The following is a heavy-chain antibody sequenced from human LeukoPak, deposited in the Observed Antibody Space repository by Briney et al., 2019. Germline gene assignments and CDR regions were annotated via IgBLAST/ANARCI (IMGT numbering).Heavy chain of an antibody. Sequence: GGSLRLSCAASGFTFSSYSMCWVRQAPGKGLEWLSYITSSSNTIYYADSVKGRFTISRDNAQNSLYLQMNSLRAEDTAVYYCARVSITGYYYYMDVWGKGTTVTVSS. D-gene: IGHD5-24*01. CDR1: GFTFSSYS. CDR2: ITSSSNTI. J-gene: IGHJ6*03. CDR3: ARVSITGYYYYMDV. V-gene: IGHV3-48*01.